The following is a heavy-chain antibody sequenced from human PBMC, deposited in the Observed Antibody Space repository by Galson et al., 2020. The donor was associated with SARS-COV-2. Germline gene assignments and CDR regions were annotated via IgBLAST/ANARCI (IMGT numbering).Heavy chain of an antibody. V-gene: IGHV3-33*01. CDR1: GFTFSSYG. CDR3: ARDLVGATIGGFDY. J-gene: IGHJ4*02. D-gene: IGHD1-26*01. CDR2: IWYAGSNK. Sequence: GGSLRLSCAASGFTFSSYGMHWVRQAPGKGLEWVAVIWYAGSNKYYADSVKGRFTISRDNSKNTLYLQMNSLRAEDTAVYYCARDLVGATIGGFDYWGQGTLVTVSS.